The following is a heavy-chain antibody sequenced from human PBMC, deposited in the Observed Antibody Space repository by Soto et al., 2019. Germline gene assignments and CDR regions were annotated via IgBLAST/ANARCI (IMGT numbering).Heavy chain of an antibody. V-gene: IGHV4-59*01. D-gene: IGHD1-26*01. CDR1: GGSISSYY. J-gene: IGHJ5*02. CDR3: ARDRGQWELPTNNWFDP. CDR2: IYYSGST. Sequence: SETLSLTCTVSGGSISSYYWSWIRQPPGKGLEWIGYIYYSGSTNYNPSLKSRVTISVDTSKNQFSLKLSSVTAADTAVYYCARDRGQWELPTNNWFDPWGQGTLVTVSS.